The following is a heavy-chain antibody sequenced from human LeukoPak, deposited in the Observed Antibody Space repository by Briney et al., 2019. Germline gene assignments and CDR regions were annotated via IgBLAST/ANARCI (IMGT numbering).Heavy chain of an antibody. CDR1: GGSISSYY. CDR3: ARAHGGNFYYFDY. Sequence: SETLSLTCTVSGGSISSYYWSWIRQPPGKGLGWIGYVYYSGSTNYNPSLKSRVTLSVDTSKNQFSLKLSSVTAADTAVYYCARAHGGNFYYFDYWGQGTLVTVSS. V-gene: IGHV4-59*01. CDR2: VYYSGST. J-gene: IGHJ4*02. D-gene: IGHD4-23*01.